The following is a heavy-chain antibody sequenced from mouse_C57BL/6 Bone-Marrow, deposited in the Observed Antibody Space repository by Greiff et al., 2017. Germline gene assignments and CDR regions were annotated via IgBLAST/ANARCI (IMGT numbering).Heavy chain of an antibody. Sequence: EVQLVESGGGLVQPGGSLKLSCAASGFTFSDYYMYWVRQTPEKRLEWVAYISNGGGSTYYPDTVKGRFTISRDNAKNTLYLQMSRLKSEDTAMYYRARGGVYYDYGDFDYRGQGTTPTGSS. CDR2: ISNGGGST. CDR1: GFTFSDYY. D-gene: IGHD2-4*01. CDR3: ARGGVYYDYGDFDY. V-gene: IGHV5-12*01. J-gene: IGHJ2*01.